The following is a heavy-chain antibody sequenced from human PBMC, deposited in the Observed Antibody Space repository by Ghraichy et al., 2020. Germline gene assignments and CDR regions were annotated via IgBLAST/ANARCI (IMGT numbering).Heavy chain of an antibody. D-gene: IGHD3-3*01. CDR3: ASSYDFWSGTPGIPTGGYNWFDP. Sequence: GGSLRLSCAASGFTFTSYSMNWVRQAPGKGLEWVSSISSSSSYIYYADSVKGRFTISRDNAKNSLYLQVNSLRAEDTAVYYCASSYDFWSGTPGIPTGGYNWFDPWGQGTLVTVSS. J-gene: IGHJ5*02. CDR2: ISSSSSYI. CDR1: GFTFTSYS. V-gene: IGHV3-21*01.